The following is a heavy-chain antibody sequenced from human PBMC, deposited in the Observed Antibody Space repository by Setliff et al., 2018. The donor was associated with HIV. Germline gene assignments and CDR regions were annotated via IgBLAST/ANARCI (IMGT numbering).Heavy chain of an antibody. J-gene: IGHJ4*02. V-gene: IGHV4-4*07. CDR2: IYPSGNI. CDR3: ARDAGPHYGSGPPLEY. CDR1: GGSISRYY. D-gene: IGHD3-10*01. Sequence: SETLSLTCTVSGGSISRYYWSWIRQPAGKGLEWIGRIYPSGNINYNPSLKSRLTMSIDTSKNQFSLKLSSVTATDTAVYYCARDAGPHYGSGPPLEYWGQGVQVTVSS.